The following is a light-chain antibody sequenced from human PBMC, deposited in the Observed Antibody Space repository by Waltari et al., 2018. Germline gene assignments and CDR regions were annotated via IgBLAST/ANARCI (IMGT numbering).Light chain of an antibody. CDR2: GNK. J-gene: IGLJ2*01. CDR3: QSYDSSLSAVV. Sequence: QSVLTQPPSMSGAPGQRVFISCAGSGSNIGAGYDVHWYRQVPGTAPKLLIYGNKVRPAGVPDRLSGSKSGTSASLAITGLQAEDEADYFCQSYDSSLSAVVFGGGTKLTVL. V-gene: IGLV1-40*01. CDR1: GSNIGAGYD.